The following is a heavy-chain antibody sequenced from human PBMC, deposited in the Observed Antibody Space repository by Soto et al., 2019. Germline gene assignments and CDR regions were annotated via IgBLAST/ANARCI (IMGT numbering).Heavy chain of an antibody. CDR3: ARSGIIGYYDSSGYPYGFDY. V-gene: IGHV3-23*01. Sequence: GGSLRLSCAASGVTFISYAMSWVRQATGKGLEWVSAISGSGGSTYYADSVKGRFTISRDNSKNTLYLQMNSLRAEDTAVYYCARSGIIGYYDSSGYPYGFDYWGQGTLVTVSS. D-gene: IGHD3-22*01. CDR2: ISGSGGST. J-gene: IGHJ4*02. CDR1: GVTFISYA.